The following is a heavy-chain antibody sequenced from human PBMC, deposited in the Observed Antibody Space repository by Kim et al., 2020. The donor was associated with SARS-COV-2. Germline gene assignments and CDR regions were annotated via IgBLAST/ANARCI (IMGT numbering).Heavy chain of an antibody. D-gene: IGHD2-15*01. Sequence: GGSLRLSCAASGFTFSSYAMSWVRQAPGKGLEWVSAISGSGGSTYYADSVKGRFTISRDNSKNTLYLQMNSLRAEDTAVYYCAKVPGFVVAATLCFDYWGQGTLVTVSS. CDR3: AKVPGFVVAATLCFDY. CDR2: ISGSGGST. J-gene: IGHJ4*02. V-gene: IGHV3-23*01. CDR1: GFTFSSYA.